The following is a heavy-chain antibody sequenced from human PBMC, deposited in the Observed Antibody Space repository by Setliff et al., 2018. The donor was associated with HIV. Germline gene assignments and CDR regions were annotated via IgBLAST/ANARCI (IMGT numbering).Heavy chain of an antibody. D-gene: IGHD3-10*01. CDR1: GFTFSSYA. V-gene: IGHV3-23*01. CDR2: ISGNGIST. Sequence: GGSLRLSCAASGFTFSSYAMSWVRQAPGKGLEWVAVISGNGISTYYADSVKGRFTISRDNSKNTLYLQMNSLRAEDTAVYYCARDPKYYYGSGRGFDYWGQGTLVTVSS. J-gene: IGHJ4*02. CDR3: ARDPKYYYGSGRGFDY.